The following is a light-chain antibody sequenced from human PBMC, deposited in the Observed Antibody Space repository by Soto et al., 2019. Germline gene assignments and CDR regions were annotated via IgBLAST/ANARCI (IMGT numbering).Light chain of an antibody. Sequence: QSALTQPASVSGSPGQSITISCTGTSGDVGSYNLVSWYQQLPGKAPKVIICEVNKRPSGVSYRFSGSKSGNTASLTISGLQTEDEADYYCCSYAGTVAYVFGTGTKLTVL. CDR2: EVN. J-gene: IGLJ1*01. CDR3: CSYAGTVAYV. V-gene: IGLV2-23*02. CDR1: SGDVGSYNL.